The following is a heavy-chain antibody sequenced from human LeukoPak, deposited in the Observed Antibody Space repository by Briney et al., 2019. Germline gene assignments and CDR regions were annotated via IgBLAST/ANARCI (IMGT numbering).Heavy chain of an antibody. CDR2: INPSGGST. J-gene: IGHJ4*02. CDR3: ARGSDVVPAAIGY. D-gene: IGHD2-2*01. V-gene: IGHV1-46*01. CDR1: GHTFTSYY. Sequence: ASVKVSCKASGHTFTSYYMHWVRQAPGQGLEWMGIINPSGGSTSYAQKFQGRVTMTRDMSTSTVYMELRRLRSEDTAVCYCARGSDVVPAAIGYWGQGTLVSVSS.